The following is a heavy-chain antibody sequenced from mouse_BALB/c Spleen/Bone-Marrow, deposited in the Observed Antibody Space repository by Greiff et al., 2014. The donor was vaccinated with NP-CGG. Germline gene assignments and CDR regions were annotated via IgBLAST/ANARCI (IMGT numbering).Heavy chain of an antibody. CDR1: GFTFSSYG. Sequence: EVQLVESGGGLVQPGGSLKLSCAASGFTFSSYGMSWVRQTPDKRLELVATINSNGGSTYYPDSVKGRFTISRDNAKNTLYLQMSRPKSEDTAMYYCAREYYGSSDYWGQGTTLTVSS. D-gene: IGHD1-1*01. CDR2: INSNGGST. V-gene: IGHV5-6-3*01. J-gene: IGHJ2*01. CDR3: AREYYGSSDY.